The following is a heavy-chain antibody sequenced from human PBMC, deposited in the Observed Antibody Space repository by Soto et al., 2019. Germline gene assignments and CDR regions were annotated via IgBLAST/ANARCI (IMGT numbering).Heavy chain of an antibody. D-gene: IGHD3-10*01. V-gene: IGHV1-18*01. J-gene: IGHJ6*03. CDR2: ISAHNGDT. Sequence: QVHLVQSGGEVKKPGASVKVSCKASGYTFTSHGISWVRQAPGHGLEWMGWISAHNGDTNYAQKLQGRVTVTTDTPTITAYMELRGLRSEDTAVYYWARMVRGSTTDYSYYIDVWGKGTTVTVSS. CDR3: ARMVRGSTTDYSYYIDV. CDR1: GYTFTSHG.